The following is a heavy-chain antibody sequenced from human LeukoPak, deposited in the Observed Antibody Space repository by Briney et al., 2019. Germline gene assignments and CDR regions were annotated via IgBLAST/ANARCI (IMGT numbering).Heavy chain of an antibody. CDR3: ARGYSSSSVRVYYYYMDA. J-gene: IGHJ6*03. CDR2: IIPIFGTA. V-gene: IGHV1-69*06. D-gene: IGHD6-6*01. Sequence: SVKVSCKASGGTFSSYAISWVRQAPGQGLEWMGGIIPIFGTANYAQKFQGRVTITADKSTSTAYMELSSLRSEDTAVYYCARGYSSSSVRVYYYYMDAWGKGTTVTVSS. CDR1: GGTFSSYA.